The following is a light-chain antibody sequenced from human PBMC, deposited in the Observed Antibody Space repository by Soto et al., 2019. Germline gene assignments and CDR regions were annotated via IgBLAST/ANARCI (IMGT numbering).Light chain of an antibody. CDR1: QSISSY. V-gene: IGKV1-39*01. CDR2: AAS. CDR3: QQSYSTPEFT. J-gene: IGKJ3*01. Sequence: DLPMTQSPSSLSASVGDRVTITCRASQSISSYLNWYQQKPGKAPKLLIYAASSLQSGVPSRFSCSGSGTDFTLTISSLQPEDFATYYCQQSYSTPEFTFGPGTKVDIK.